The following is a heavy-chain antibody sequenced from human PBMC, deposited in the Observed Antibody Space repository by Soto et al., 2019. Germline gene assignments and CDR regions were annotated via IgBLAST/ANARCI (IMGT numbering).Heavy chain of an antibody. Sequence: PGGSLRLSCAASGFTFSSYAMHWVRQAPGKGLEWVAVISYDGSNKYYADSVKGRFTISRDNTKNSLYLQMNSLRAEDTALYYCARAGYGIPFDYWGQGTLVTVSS. V-gene: IGHV3-30-3*01. CDR2: ISYDGSNK. CDR3: ARAGYGIPFDY. D-gene: IGHD4-17*01. J-gene: IGHJ4*02. CDR1: GFTFSSYA.